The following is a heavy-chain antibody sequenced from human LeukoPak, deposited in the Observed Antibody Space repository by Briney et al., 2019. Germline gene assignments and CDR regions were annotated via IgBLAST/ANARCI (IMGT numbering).Heavy chain of an antibody. Sequence: PGGSLRLSCAASGFTFSSYAMTWVRQAPGKGLEGGSAISGGSDSTYYADSVKGRCTISRDNSKSMLYLQMHSLRAEDRAIYYCVTKRGEGTQLNYMWFDLWGQGTLVTVSS. J-gene: IGHJ5*02. CDR2: ISGGSDST. D-gene: IGHD3-16*01. CDR1: GFTFSSYA. CDR3: VTKRGEGTQLNYMWFDL. V-gene: IGHV3-23*01.